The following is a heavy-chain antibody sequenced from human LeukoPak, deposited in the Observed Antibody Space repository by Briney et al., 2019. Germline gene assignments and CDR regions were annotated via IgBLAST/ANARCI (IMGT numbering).Heavy chain of an antibody. CDR1: GFTVTDNY. CDR3: AMGTFGDPLAL. V-gene: IGHV3-66*01. J-gene: IGHJ4*02. CDR2: FYRDGGI. Sequence: GGSLRLSCAASGFTVTDNYMNWVRQAPGKGLEWVSVFYRDGGIYYTDSVKGRFTISRDTSKNMAYLQMNSLRAEDTAVYYCAMGTFGDPLALWGQGTLVTVSS. D-gene: IGHD3-10*01.